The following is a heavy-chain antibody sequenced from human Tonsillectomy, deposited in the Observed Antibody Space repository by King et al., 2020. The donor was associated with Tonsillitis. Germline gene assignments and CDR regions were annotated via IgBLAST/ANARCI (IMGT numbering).Heavy chain of an antibody. Sequence: DVQLVESGGGLVKPGGSLRLSCAASGFTFNNAWLSWVRQAPGKGLEWVGRSISKTDGGTTDYAAPVKARFTISRDDSKNMFYLQLNSLKTEDTGIYYCATQIRGYQRGYNYSGLDVWGQGTTVIVTS. D-gene: IGHD2-15*01. CDR1: GFTFNNAW. V-gene: IGHV3-15*01. J-gene: IGHJ6*02. CDR2: SISKTDGGTT. CDR3: ATQIRGYQRGYNYSGLDV.